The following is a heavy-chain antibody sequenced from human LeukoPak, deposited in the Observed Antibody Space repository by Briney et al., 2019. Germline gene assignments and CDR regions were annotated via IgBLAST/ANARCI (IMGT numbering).Heavy chain of an antibody. CDR3: ARDGSPGEYYFDY. D-gene: IGHD1-26*01. CDR1: GFTFSDHY. CDR2: ISSSGSTI. J-gene: IGHJ4*02. Sequence: GGSLRLSCAAAGFTFSDHYMSWIRQAPGKGLEWVSYISSSGSTIYYADSVKGRFTISRDNAKNSLYLQMNSLRAEDTAVYYCARDGSPGEYYFDYWGQGTLVTVSS. V-gene: IGHV3-11*01.